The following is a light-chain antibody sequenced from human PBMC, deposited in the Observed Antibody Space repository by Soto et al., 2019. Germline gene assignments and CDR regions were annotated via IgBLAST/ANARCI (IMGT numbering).Light chain of an antibody. V-gene: IGKV3-15*01. J-gene: IGKJ3*01. CDR1: QSVSSN. CDR2: ATS. CDR3: QQYNQWPLFT. Sequence: EIVMTQSPVTLSVSPGERATLSCSASQSVSSNVAWYQQRPGQAPRLLIYATSTRATGIPARFSGSGSGTEFTLTISSLQSEDFAVYYCQQYNQWPLFTFGPGTKVDI.